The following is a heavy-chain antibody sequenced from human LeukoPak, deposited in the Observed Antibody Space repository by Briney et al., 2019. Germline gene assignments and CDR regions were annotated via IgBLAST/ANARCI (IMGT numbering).Heavy chain of an antibody. Sequence: GGSLRLSCAASGFTFSYYGMHWVRQAPGKGLEWVVIIWFDGSEKYYADSVKGRFTISRDNSKNTLYLQMDSLRADDTAVYYCAKDCYAGSGSYCHYGMDVWGQGTTVTVSS. CDR1: GFTFSYYG. V-gene: IGHV3-33*03. CDR3: AKDCYAGSGSYCHYGMDV. CDR2: IWFDGSEK. D-gene: IGHD3-10*01. J-gene: IGHJ6*02.